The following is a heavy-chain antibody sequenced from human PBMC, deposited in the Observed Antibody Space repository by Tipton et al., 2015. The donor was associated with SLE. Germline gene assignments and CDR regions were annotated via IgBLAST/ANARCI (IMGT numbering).Heavy chain of an antibody. CDR2: IYYSGST. Sequence: TLSLTCAVYGGPFSGYYWSWIRQPPGKGLEWIGYIYYSGSTYYNPSLKSRVTISVDTSKNQFSLKLSSVTAADTAVYYCARDLRDTAMVPYYYYMDAWGKGTTVTVSS. J-gene: IGHJ6*03. CDR1: GGPFSGYY. V-gene: IGHV4-30-4*01. CDR3: ARDLRDTAMVPYYYYMDA. D-gene: IGHD5-18*01.